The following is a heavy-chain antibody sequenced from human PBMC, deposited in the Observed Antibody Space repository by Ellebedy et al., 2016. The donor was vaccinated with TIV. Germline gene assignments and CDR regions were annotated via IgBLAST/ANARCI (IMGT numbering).Heavy chain of an antibody. D-gene: IGHD2-21*01. CDR1: GFTFNNAW. CDR2: IKSKSEGETP. Sequence: PGGSLRLSCAASGFTFNNAWMNWVRQAPGKGLEWVGRIKSKSEGETPEYTAPVKGRFIISRDDSEDMTYPQLDSLQPEDTAVYYCTTGLWWLDYWGQGILVSVSS. J-gene: IGHJ4*02. CDR3: TTGLWWLDY. V-gene: IGHV3-15*01.